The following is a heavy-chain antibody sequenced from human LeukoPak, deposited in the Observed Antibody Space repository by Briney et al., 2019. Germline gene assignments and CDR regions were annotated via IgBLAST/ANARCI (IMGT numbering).Heavy chain of an antibody. Sequence: SETLSLTCTVSGGSIGSYYWSWIRQPPGKGLEWIGYIYYSGSTNYNPSLKSRVTISVDTSKNQFSLKLSSVTAADTAVYYCARVAAESWFDPWGQGTLVTVSS. CDR1: GGSIGSYY. V-gene: IGHV4-59*01. CDR2: IYYSGST. D-gene: IGHD6-13*01. J-gene: IGHJ5*02. CDR3: ARVAAESWFDP.